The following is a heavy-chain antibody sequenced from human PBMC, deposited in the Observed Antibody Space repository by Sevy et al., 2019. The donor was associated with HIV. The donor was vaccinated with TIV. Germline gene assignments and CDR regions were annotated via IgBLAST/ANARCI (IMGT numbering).Heavy chain of an antibody. V-gene: IGHV3-9*01. D-gene: IGHD6-13*01. CDR3: VRDDSRRGPGALDI. CDR1: GFTFDGHA. Sequence: GGSLRLSCVGSGFTFDGHAMHWVRLVPGKGLEWVSGISWNRGSIRYVDSVKGRFTISRDNAKNSLYLQMSSLKAEDTALYHCVRDDSRRGPGALDIWGQGIMVTVSS. CDR2: ISWNRGSI. J-gene: IGHJ3*02.